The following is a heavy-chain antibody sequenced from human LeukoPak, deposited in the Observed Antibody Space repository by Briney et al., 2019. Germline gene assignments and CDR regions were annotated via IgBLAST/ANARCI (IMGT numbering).Heavy chain of an antibody. J-gene: IGHJ4*02. CDR3: ARQRDGYNFIYFDY. CDR2: IYYSGNT. CDR1: GGSISSYY. Sequence: SETLSLTCTVSGGSISSYYWSWIRQPPGKGLEWIGYIYYSGNTYYSPSLKSRVTISVDTSKNQFSLKLSSVTAADTAMCYCARQRDGYNFIYFDYWGQGTLVTVSS. D-gene: IGHD5-24*01. V-gene: IGHV4-59*04.